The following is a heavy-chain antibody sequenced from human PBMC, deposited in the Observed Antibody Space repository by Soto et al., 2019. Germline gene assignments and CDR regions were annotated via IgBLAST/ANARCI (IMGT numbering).Heavy chain of an antibody. J-gene: IGHJ5*02. CDR1: GYSISSGYY. CDR2: IYHGGST. Sequence: XGTLSLTCAVSGYSISSGYYWGCLRQPPGKGLECIGSIYHGGSTYYNPSLNSRVTLSIDMTNNHVSLILNSVTAADTAVYYCARVGPWVPYYYDSSPYTFENWFDPWGQGTLVTVSS. V-gene: IGHV4-38-2*01. D-gene: IGHD3-22*01. CDR3: ARVGPWVPYYYDSSPYTFENWFDP.